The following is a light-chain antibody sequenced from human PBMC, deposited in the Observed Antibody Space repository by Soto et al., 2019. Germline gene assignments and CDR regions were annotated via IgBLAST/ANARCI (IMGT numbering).Light chain of an antibody. CDR3: QTWGTGFQV. V-gene: IGLV4-69*01. J-gene: IGLJ2*01. Sequence: QPVLTQSPSASASLGASVKLTRTLSSGHSSYAIAWHQKQPGKGPRYLMDLNNDGSHSKGDGIPDRFSGSSSGAERYLIISSLQSEDEADYYCQTWGTGFQVFGGGTKLTVL. CDR1: SGHSSYA. CDR2: LNNDGSH.